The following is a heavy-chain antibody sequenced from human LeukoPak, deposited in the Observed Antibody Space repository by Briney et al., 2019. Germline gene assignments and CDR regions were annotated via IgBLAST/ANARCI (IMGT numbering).Heavy chain of an antibody. Sequence: GGSLRLSCAASGFTFTNNFMSWVRQVPGKGLEWVANIKQDGSETTYADSVRGRFTIFRDNAKDSVYLQMNSLRAEDTAVYYCARRATHYYGSGSYFYYYYYYMDVWGKGTTVTISS. J-gene: IGHJ6*03. CDR3: ARRATHYYGSGSYFYYYYYYMDV. CDR2: IKQDGSET. V-gene: IGHV3-7*01. D-gene: IGHD3-10*01. CDR1: GFTFTNNF.